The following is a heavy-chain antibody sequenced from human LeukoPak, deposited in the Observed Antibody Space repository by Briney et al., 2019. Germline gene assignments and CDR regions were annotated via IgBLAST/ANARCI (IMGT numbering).Heavy chain of an antibody. V-gene: IGHV4-61*02. CDR3: ASGIYPHYYYCMDV. CDR1: GGSISSSSYY. D-gene: IGHD1-26*01. J-gene: IGHJ6*03. CDR2: LATSGGT. Sequence: SETLSLTCTVSGGSISSSSYYWSWVRQPAGKGLEWIGRLATSGGTDYNPSFKSRVSMSADTSKNQLSLQLTSVTAADTAVYYCASGIYPHYYYCMDVWGKGTTVTVSS.